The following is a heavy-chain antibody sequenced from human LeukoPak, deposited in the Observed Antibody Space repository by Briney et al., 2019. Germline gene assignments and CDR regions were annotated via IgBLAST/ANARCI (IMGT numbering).Heavy chain of an antibody. D-gene: IGHD3-3*01. J-gene: IGHJ6*03. Sequence: SVKVSCKASRGTFSSYAISWVRQAPGQGLEWMGGIIPIFGTANYAQKFQGRVTITTDESTSTAYMELSSLRSEDTAVYYCATLSGYYTYYYYYMDVWGKGTTVTVSS. CDR2: IIPIFGTA. V-gene: IGHV1-69*05. CDR1: RGTFSSYA. CDR3: ATLSGYYTYYYYYMDV.